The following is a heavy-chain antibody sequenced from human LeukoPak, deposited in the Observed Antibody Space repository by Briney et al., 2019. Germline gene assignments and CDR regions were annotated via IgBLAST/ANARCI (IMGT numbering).Heavy chain of an antibody. CDR3: ARPHSKVEWLVDDAFDI. CDR2: INHSGST. J-gene: IGHJ3*02. CDR1: GGSISSGGYY. V-gene: IGHV4-39*07. D-gene: IGHD6-19*01. Sequence: ASETLSLTCTVSGGSISSGGYYWSWIRQPPGKGLEWIGEINHSGSTNYNPSLKSRVTISVDTSKNQFSLKLSSVTAADTAVYYCARPHSKVEWLVDDAFDIWGQGTMVTVSS.